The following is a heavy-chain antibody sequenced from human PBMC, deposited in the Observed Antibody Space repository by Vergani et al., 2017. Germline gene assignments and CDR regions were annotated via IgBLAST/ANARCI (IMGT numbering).Heavy chain of an antibody. J-gene: IGHJ5*02. CDR2: ISSSGSTI. CDR1: GFTFSSYE. D-gene: IGHD6-6*01. Sequence: EVQLVESGGGLVQPGGSLRLSCAASGFTFSSYELNWVRQAPGKGLEWVSYISSSGSTIYYADSVKGRFTISRDNAKNSLYLQMNSLRAEDTAVYYCASLAARRLFDPWGQGTLVTVSS. CDR3: ASLAARRLFDP. V-gene: IGHV3-48*03.